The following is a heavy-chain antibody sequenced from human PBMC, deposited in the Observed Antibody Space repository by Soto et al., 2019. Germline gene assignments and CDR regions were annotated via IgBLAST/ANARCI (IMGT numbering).Heavy chain of an antibody. CDR2: ITGTGGNT. CDR3: ARIRGYWYGLDV. J-gene: IGHJ6*02. CDR1: GFPLSTYG. Sequence: EVQLLESGGGLVQPGGSLRLSCAASGFPLSTYGMTWVRQAPGKGLEWVSAITGTGGNTYYVDSVKGRFTSSRDNSTTMLYLQMNSLRVEDTAVYYCARIRGYWYGLDVWGQGTTVTVSS. V-gene: IGHV3-23*01.